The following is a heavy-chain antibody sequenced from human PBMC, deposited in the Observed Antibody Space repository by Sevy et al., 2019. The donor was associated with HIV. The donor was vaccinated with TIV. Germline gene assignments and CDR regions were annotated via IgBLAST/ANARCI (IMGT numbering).Heavy chain of an antibody. CDR1: GGTFSSYA. J-gene: IGHJ4*02. CDR3: ARDWNYYYGSGSYYRFDY. V-gene: IGHV1-69*13. D-gene: IGHD3-10*01. CDR2: IIPIFGTA. Sequence: SVKVSCKASGGTFSSYAISWVRQAPGQGLECMGGIIPIFGTANYAQKFQGRVTITADESTSTAYMELSSLRSEDTAVYYCARDWNYYYGSGSYYRFDYWGQGTLVTVSS.